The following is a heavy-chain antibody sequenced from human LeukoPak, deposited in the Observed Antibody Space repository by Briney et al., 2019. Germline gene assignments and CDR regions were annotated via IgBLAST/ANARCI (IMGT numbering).Heavy chain of an antibody. Sequence: GGSLRLSCAASGFTFSSYAISWVRQAPGKGLEWVAVILSDGSKEFYTDSVKGRFTISRDNSKNTLYLQMNSLRAEDTAVYYCAKDRLIAVAGTGYYYGMDVWGQGTTVTVSS. CDR3: AKDRLIAVAGTGYYYGMDV. V-gene: IGHV3-33*06. D-gene: IGHD6-19*01. CDR2: ILSDGSKE. J-gene: IGHJ6*02. CDR1: GFTFSSYA.